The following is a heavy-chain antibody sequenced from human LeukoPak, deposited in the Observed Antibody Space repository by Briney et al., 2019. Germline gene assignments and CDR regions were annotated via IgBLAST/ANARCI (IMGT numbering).Heavy chain of an antibody. CDR2: ISSSSSYI. Sequence: PGGSLRLSCAASGFTFSSYSMNWVRQAPGKGLEWVSSISSSSSYIYYADSVKGRFTISRDNAKNSLYLQMNSLRAEDTAVYYCARGGIVVVVAASGDYYGMDVWGQGTTVTVSS. CDR3: ARGGIVVVVAASGDYYGMDV. D-gene: IGHD2-15*01. V-gene: IGHV3-21*01. J-gene: IGHJ6*02. CDR1: GFTFSSYS.